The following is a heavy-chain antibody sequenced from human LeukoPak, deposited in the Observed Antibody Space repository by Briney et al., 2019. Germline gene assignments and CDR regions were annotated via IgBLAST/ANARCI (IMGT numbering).Heavy chain of an antibody. Sequence: GGSLRLSCAGSGFTFNNHAMSWVRQAPGKGPEWVSGINGNGASTYYSDSVKGRFTISRDNSKNTLYLQMSSLRAEDTAIYYCAKGQGYSYYYLDYWGQGTLVTVSS. J-gene: IGHJ4*02. CDR3: AKGQGYSYYYLDY. V-gene: IGHV3-23*01. CDR1: GFTFNNHA. CDR2: INGNGAST. D-gene: IGHD5-18*01.